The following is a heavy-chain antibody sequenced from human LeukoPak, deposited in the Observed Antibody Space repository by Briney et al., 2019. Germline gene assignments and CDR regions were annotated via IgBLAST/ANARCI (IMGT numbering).Heavy chain of an antibody. J-gene: IGHJ4*02. D-gene: IGHD5-24*01. CDR3: ARHRDGYKSRYFDY. Sequence: SETLSLTCTVSGGSISSSSYYWGWIRQPPGKGLEWIGSIYYSGSTYYNPSLKSRVTISVDTSKNQFSLKLSSVTAADTAVYYCARHRDGYKSRYFDYWGQGTLVTVSS. CDR2: IYYSGST. CDR1: GGSISSSSYY. V-gene: IGHV4-39*01.